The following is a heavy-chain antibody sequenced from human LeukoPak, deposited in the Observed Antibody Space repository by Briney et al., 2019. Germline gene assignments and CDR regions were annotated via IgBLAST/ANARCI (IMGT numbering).Heavy chain of an antibody. CDR3: TTVGGSYGAPFDY. D-gene: IGHD1-26*01. CDR1: GFTFGDYA. V-gene: IGHV3-15*01. Sequence: PGGSLRLSCTASGFTFGDYAMSWVRQAPGKGLEWVGRIKSKTDGGTTDYAAPVKGRFTISRDDSKNTLYLQMNSLKTEDTAVYYCTTVGGSYGAPFDYWGQGTLVTVSS. CDR2: IKSKTDGGTT. J-gene: IGHJ4*02.